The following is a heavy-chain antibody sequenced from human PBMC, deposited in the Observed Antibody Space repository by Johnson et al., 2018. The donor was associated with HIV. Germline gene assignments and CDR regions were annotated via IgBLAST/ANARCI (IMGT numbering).Heavy chain of an antibody. CDR1: GFTFSSYA. J-gene: IGHJ3*02. V-gene: IGHV3-64*01. CDR3: ARGALSPAAPDAFDI. Sequence: VQLVESGGGLVQPGGSLRLSCAASGFTFSSYAMHWVRQAPGKGLEYVSAISSNGGSTYYANSVKGRFTISRDNSKNTRYLQMGSLRAEDMAVYYCARGALSPAAPDAFDIWGQGTMVTVSS. CDR2: ISSNGGST. D-gene: IGHD6-13*01.